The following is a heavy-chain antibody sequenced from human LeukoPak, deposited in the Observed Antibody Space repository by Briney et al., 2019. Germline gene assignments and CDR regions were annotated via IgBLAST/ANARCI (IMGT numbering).Heavy chain of an antibody. CDR3: AREIGYYGSGSFPYYYGMDV. J-gene: IGHJ6*02. CDR1: GFTFSDYY. CDR2: ISSSGSTI. D-gene: IGHD3-10*01. Sequence: GGSLRLSCAASGFTFSDYYMSWIRQAPGKGLEWVSYISSSGSTIYYADSVKGRFTISRDNSKNTLYLQMNSLRAEDTAVYYCAREIGYYGSGSFPYYYGMDVWGQGTTVTVSS. V-gene: IGHV3-11*04.